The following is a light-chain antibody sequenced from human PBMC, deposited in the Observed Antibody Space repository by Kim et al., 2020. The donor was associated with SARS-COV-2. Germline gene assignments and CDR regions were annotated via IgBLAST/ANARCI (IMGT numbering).Light chain of an antibody. V-gene: IGLV4-69*01. CDR1: SGHSSYA. Sequence: QLVLTQSPSASASLGASVKLTCTLSSGHSSYAIAWHQQQPEKGPRYLMKVNSDGSHFKGDGIPDRFSGSSSGAERYLTISSLQSDDDADYYCQTWGTGIQVFGGGTQLTVL. CDR2: VNSDGSH. J-gene: IGLJ2*01. CDR3: QTWGTGIQV.